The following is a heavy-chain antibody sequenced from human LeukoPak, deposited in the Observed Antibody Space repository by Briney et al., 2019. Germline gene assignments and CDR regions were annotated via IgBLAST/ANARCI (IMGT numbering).Heavy chain of an antibody. CDR3: ARDLSGSLNLNDY. CDR2: ISGYNGKT. V-gene: IGHV1-18*01. D-gene: IGHD1-26*01. CDR1: GYAFTSYG. J-gene: IGHJ4*02. Sequence: ASVKVSGKASGYAFTSYGISWVRQAPGRGLEWMGWISGYNGKTYYARQLQARVTMTTDTSTTTAYMELRSLRSDDTAVYYCARDLSGSLNLNDYWGQGNGVTVSS.